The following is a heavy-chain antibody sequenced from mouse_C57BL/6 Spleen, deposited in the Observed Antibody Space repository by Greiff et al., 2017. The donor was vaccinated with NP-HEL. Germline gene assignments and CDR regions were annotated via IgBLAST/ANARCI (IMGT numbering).Heavy chain of an antibody. V-gene: IGHV1-50*01. CDR1: GYTFTSYW. CDR2: IDPSDSYT. D-gene: IGHD1-1*01. CDR3: ARNYGSFYYFDY. Sequence: QVQLQQPGAELVKPGASVKLSCKASGYTFTSYWMQWVKQRPGQGLEWIGEIDPSDSYTNYNQKFKGKATLTVDPSSSTAYMQLSSLTSEDSAVYYCARNYGSFYYFDYWGQGTTLTVSS. J-gene: IGHJ2*01.